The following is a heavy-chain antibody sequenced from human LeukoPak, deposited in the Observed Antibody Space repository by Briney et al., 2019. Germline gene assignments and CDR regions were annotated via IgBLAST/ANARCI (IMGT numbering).Heavy chain of an antibody. CDR3: ARDFVVVVAATLSGIRYGMDV. D-gene: IGHD2-15*01. J-gene: IGHJ6*02. V-gene: IGHV3-21*01. CDR2: ISSSSSYI. CDR1: GFTFSSYS. Sequence: PGGSLRLSCAASGFTFSSYSMNWVRQAPGKGLEWVSSISSSSSYIYYADSVKGRFTISRDNAKNSLYLQMNSLRAEDTAVYYCARDFVVVVAATLSGIRYGMDVWGQGTTVTVSS.